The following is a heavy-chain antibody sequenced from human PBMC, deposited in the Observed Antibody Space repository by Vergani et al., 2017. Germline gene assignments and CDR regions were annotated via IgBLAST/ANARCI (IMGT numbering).Heavy chain of an antibody. D-gene: IGHD1-7*01. V-gene: IGHV4-38-2*01. CDR2: IYHSGNT. CDR1: GYSISSGYY. Sequence: QVQLQESGPGLVKPSETLSLTCGVSGYSISSGYYWGWIRQPPGKGLEWIGNIYHSGNTYYNPSLKSRVTISVDTSKNQFSLTLSSSIAADTAVYYCARSPLKRNYFWYFDLWGRGTLVTVSS. CDR3: ARSPLKRNYFWYFDL. J-gene: IGHJ2*01.